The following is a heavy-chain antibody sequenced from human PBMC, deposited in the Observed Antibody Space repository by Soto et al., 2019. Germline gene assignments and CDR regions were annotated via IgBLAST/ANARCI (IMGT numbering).Heavy chain of an antibody. D-gene: IGHD2-15*01. V-gene: IGHV4-39*01. CDR2: IYYSGST. CDR3: ASRFFFFQAEDGRRDTVPVSAFLLNRSSDL. J-gene: IGHJ2*01. Sequence: PGKELEWIGSIYYSGSTYYNPSLKSRVTISVDTSKNQFSLKLSSVTAADTAVYYCASRFFFFQAEDGRRDTVPVSAFLLNRSSDL.